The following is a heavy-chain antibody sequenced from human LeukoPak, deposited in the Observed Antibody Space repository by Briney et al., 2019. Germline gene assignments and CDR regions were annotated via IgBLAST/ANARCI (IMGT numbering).Heavy chain of an antibody. D-gene: IGHD3-10*01. CDR3: ATDCIRAATKAIDY. J-gene: IGHJ4*02. CDR2: ISSSSYI. V-gene: IGHV3-21*01. Sequence: GGSLRLSCAASGFIFSTYSMNWVRQAPGKGLEWVSSISSSSYIYYADSVKGRFTISRDNAKNSLYLQMNSLRAEDTAVYYCATDCIRAATKAIDYWGRGTLVTVSS. CDR1: GFIFSTYS.